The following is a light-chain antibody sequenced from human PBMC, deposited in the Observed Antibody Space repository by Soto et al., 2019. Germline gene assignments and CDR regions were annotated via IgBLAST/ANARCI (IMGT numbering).Light chain of an antibody. CDR3: QQYYSPWT. V-gene: IGKV4-1*01. J-gene: IGKJ1*01. Sequence: DIVMTQSPDSRAVSLGERAIINCKSSQSVLYNSNTKNYLAWYQQKPGQPPKLLIYWASTRESGVPDRFSGSGSGTDFTLTISSLQAEDVAVYYCQQYYSPWTFGQGTKVEIK. CDR1: QSVLYNSNTKNY. CDR2: WAS.